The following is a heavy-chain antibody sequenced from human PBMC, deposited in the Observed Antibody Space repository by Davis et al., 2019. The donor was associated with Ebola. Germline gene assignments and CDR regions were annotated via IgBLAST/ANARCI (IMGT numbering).Heavy chain of an antibody. Sequence: SVNVSCKASLYTFTSYDINWVRQATGQGLEWMGWMNPNSGNTGYAQKFQGRVTMTRNTSISTAYMELSSLRSEDTAVYYCARDCSGGSCYPTYYYYGMDVWGQGTTVTVSS. CDR1: LYTFTSYD. CDR2: MNPNSGNT. CDR3: ARDCSGGSCYPTYYYYGMDV. J-gene: IGHJ6*02. D-gene: IGHD2-15*01. V-gene: IGHV1-8*01.